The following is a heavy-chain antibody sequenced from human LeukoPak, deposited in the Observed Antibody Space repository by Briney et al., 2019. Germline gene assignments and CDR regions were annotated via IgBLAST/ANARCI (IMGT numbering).Heavy chain of an antibody. CDR2: ISYSWST. Sequence: PSETLSLTCTVSGGSISSSSSDYYWGWLRQPPGKGLEWIGSISYSWSTYYNPSLKSRVTISADTSNNQFSLKLTSVTAADTAVYYCARHRHSHHYDYWGQGTLVTVSS. D-gene: IGHD5-18*01. CDR1: GGSISSSSSDYY. V-gene: IGHV4-39*01. J-gene: IGHJ4*02. CDR3: ARHRHSHHYDY.